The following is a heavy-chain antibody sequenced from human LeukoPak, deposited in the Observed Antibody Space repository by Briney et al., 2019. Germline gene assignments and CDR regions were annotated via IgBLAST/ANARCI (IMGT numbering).Heavy chain of an antibody. D-gene: IGHD3-10*01. J-gene: IGHJ6*02. V-gene: IGHV3-74*01. CDR2: INREESST. CDR1: GFTLSGYR. Sequence: GGALRLSCADSGFTLSGYRMHWVRQGPGKRLVWVSRINREESSTTYADTVKGRFTIFRDNAKNTLYLQMNSLRAEDTAVYHCARVSQRGAASNYYGMDVWGQGTTV. CDR3: ARVSQRGAASNYYGMDV.